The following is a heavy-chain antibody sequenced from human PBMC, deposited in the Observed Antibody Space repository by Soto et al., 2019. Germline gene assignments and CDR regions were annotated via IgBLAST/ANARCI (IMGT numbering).Heavy chain of an antibody. Sequence: GGSLRLSCAASGFSFSTYLMSWVRQAPGKGLEWVANIKQGGNEKFYVDSVKGRFTISRDNDKKSLYLQMDSLRVEDTAVYYCVGALTYEVPYYYYGMDVWGQGATVTVSS. CDR1: GFSFSTYL. CDR2: IKQGGNEK. V-gene: IGHV3-7*01. CDR3: VGALTYEVPYYYYGMDV. J-gene: IGHJ6*02. D-gene: IGHD3-16*01.